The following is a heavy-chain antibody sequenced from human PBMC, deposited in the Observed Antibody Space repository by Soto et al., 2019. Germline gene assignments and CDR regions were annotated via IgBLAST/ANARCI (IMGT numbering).Heavy chain of an antibody. Sequence: SLRLSCAASGFTLNDYAMHWVRQAPGKGLEWVSSINWNSGRVDYADSVKGRFTISRDNAKNLLYLQMKSLRAEDTAVYYCNLRFDYWGQGTQVTVSS. CDR3: NLRFDY. CDR2: INWNSGRV. J-gene: IGHJ4*02. CDR1: GFTLNDYA. V-gene: IGHV3-9*01.